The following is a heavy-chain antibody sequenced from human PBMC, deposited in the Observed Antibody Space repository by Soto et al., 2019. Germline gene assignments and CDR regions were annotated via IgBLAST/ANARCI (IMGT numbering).Heavy chain of an antibody. CDR2: ISAYNGET. D-gene: IGHD1-26*01. Sequence: QVQLVQSGAEVKKPGASVKVSCKASGYTFTSSGFSWVRQAPGQGLEWMAWISAYNGETHYAQKFQGRVTMTTDTSTSTSYMELRSLRSDDTAVYYCARGSGSYMYVSDWGQGTLVTVSS. J-gene: IGHJ4*02. CDR3: ARGSGSYMYVSD. V-gene: IGHV1-18*01. CDR1: GYTFTSSG.